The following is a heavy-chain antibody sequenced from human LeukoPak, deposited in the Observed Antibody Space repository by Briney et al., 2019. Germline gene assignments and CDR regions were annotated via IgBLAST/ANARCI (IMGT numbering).Heavy chain of an antibody. Sequence: PGGSLRLSCAASGFTFSSYSMNWVRQAPGKGLEWVSSISTSSSYIHYADSVKGRFTISRDNAKNSLYLQMNSLRAEDTAVYYCARDSLRRITMIVEDWFDPWGQGTLVTVSS. D-gene: IGHD3-22*01. V-gene: IGHV3-21*04. CDR1: GFTFSSYS. CDR3: ARDSLRRITMIVEDWFDP. CDR2: ISTSSSYI. J-gene: IGHJ5*02.